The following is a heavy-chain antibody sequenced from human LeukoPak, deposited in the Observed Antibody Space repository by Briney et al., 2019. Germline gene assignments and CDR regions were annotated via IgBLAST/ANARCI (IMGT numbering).Heavy chain of an antibody. CDR2: ISSSSSYI. D-gene: IGHD3-22*01. CDR3: ARDEVGYDSSGYTVDWFDP. CDR1: GFTFSSYC. V-gene: IGHV3-21*01. J-gene: IGHJ5*02. Sequence: GGSLRLSCAASGFTFSSYCMNWVRQAPGKGLEWVSSISSSSSYIYYADSVKGRFTISRDNAKNSLYLQMNSLRAEDTAVYYCARDEVGYDSSGYTVDWFDPWGQGTLVTVSS.